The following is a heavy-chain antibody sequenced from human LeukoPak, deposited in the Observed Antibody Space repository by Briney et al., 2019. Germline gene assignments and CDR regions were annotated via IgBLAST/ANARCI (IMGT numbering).Heavy chain of an antibody. J-gene: IGHJ5*02. Sequence: SETLSLTCSVSGGSISSNGYYWGWIRQPPGKGLEWIGSIYYSGSTFDNPSLKSRVTISMDKSRNQFSLKLSSVTAADTAVYYCARDREQWLVPGNWFDPWGQGTLVTVSS. V-gene: IGHV4-39*07. CDR3: ARDREQWLVPGNWFDP. CDR1: GGSISSNGYY. CDR2: IYYSGST. D-gene: IGHD6-19*01.